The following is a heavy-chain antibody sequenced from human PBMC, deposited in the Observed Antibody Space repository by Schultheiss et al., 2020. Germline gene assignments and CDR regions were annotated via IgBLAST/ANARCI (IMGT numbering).Heavy chain of an antibody. J-gene: IGHJ6*02. CDR2: IWYDGSNK. CDR3: AKARTGYYYYGMDV. D-gene: IGHD7-27*01. CDR1: GFTFSSYG. Sequence: GGSLRLSCAASGFTFSSYGMHWVRQAPGKGLEWVAVIWYDGSNKYYADSVKGRFTISRDNSKNTLYLQMNSLRAEDTAVYYCAKARTGYYYYGMDVWGQGTTVTGYS. V-gene: IGHV3-30*02.